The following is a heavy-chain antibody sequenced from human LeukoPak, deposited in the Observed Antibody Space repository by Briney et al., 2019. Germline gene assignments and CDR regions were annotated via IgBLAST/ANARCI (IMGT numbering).Heavy chain of an antibody. J-gene: IGHJ4*02. Sequence: GGSLRLSCVASGFTFSSYAMSWVRQAPGKGLEWVSTISGSGVNTYYADSVRGRFTISRDNSKNTLYLQMNSLRAEDTAVYYCAKDPGGYSYGPYGYWGQGTLVTVSS. CDR2: ISGSGVNT. CDR1: GFTFSSYA. D-gene: IGHD5-12*01. V-gene: IGHV3-23*01. CDR3: AKDPGGYSYGPYGY.